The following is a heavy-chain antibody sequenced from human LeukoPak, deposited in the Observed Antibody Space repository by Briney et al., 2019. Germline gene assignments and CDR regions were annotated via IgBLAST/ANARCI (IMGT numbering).Heavy chain of an antibody. Sequence: GGSLRLSCAASGFTFSSYDMHWVRQATGKGLEWVSAIGTAGDTYYPGSVKGRLTISRENAKNSLYLQMNSLRAGDTAVYYCARGYNGAPFDYWGQGTLVTVSS. CDR1: GFTFSSYD. D-gene: IGHD2-2*02. J-gene: IGHJ4*02. CDR3: ARGYNGAPFDY. V-gene: IGHV3-13*01. CDR2: IGTAGDT.